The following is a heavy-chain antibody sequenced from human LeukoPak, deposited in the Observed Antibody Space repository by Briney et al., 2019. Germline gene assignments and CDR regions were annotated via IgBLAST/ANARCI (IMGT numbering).Heavy chain of an antibody. CDR3: ARGYGGSYYVDYGYGMDV. CDR1: GYTFTSYG. Sequence: ASVKVSCKASGYTFTSYGISWVRQAPGQGLEWMGRISAYNGNTNYAQKLQGRVSMTTDTSTSTAYMELRSLRSDDTAVYYCARGYGGSYYVDYGYGMDVWGQGTTVTVSS. D-gene: IGHD1-26*01. J-gene: IGHJ6*02. CDR2: ISAYNGNT. V-gene: IGHV1-18*01.